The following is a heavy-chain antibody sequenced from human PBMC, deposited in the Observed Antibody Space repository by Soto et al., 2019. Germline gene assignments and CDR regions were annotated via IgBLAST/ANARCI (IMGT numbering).Heavy chain of an antibody. J-gene: IGHJ4*02. Sequence: GGSLRLSCAASGFTFSSYGMHWVRQAPGKGLEWVAVIWYDGSNKYYADSVKGRFTISRDNSKNTLYLQMNSLRAEDTAVYYCARDQVGIAVAGNGVIDYWGQGTLVTVSS. D-gene: IGHD6-19*01. CDR2: IWYDGSNK. V-gene: IGHV3-33*01. CDR3: ARDQVGIAVAGNGVIDY. CDR1: GFTFSSYG.